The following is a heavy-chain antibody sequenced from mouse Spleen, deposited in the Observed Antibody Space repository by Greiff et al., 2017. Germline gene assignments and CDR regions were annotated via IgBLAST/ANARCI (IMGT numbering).Heavy chain of an antibody. CDR1: GYSITSGYY. Sequence: DVQLQESGPGLVKPSQSLSLTCSVTGYSITSGYYWNWIRQFPGNKLEWMGYISYDGSNNYNPSLKNRISITRDTSKNQFFLKLNSVTTEDTATYYCARGGSITTATDFDYWGQGTTLTVSS. D-gene: IGHD1-2*01. CDR2: ISYDGSN. CDR3: ARGGSITTATDFDY. J-gene: IGHJ2*01. V-gene: IGHV3-6*01.